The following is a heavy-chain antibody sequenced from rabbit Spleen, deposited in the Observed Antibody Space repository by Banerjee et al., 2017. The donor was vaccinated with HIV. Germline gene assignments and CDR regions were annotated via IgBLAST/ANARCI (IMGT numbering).Heavy chain of an antibody. CDR2: IDVSSGST. CDR3: ARDSAGREDFNL. J-gene: IGHJ4*01. CDR1: GLDFSSRYW. Sequence: QSLEESGGDLVKPGTSLTLTCTASGLDFSSRYWICWVRQAPGRGLEWIACIDVSSGSTHYASWAKGRFTISKISSTTVTLQMTSLTAADTATYFCARDSAGREDFNLWGQGTLVTVS. V-gene: IGHV1S40*01. D-gene: IGHD4-2*01.